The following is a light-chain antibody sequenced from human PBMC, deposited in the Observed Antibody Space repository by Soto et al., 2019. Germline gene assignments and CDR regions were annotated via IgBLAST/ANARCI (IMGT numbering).Light chain of an antibody. CDR3: GTWDSSLSVGL. J-gene: IGLJ2*01. V-gene: IGLV1-51*01. CDR1: SSNIGHNY. Sequence: QSVLTQPPSVSAAPGQKVTLSCSGSSSNIGHNYVCWYQHLPGTAPKLLIFDNDKRPSGIPDRFSGSKSGTSATLDITGLQAGDEADYYCGTWDSSLSVGLFGGGTKLTVL. CDR2: DND.